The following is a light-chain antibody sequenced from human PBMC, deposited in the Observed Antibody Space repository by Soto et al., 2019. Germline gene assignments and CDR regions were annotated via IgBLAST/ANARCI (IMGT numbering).Light chain of an antibody. J-gene: IGKJ2*01. CDR2: DVS. V-gene: IGKV1-5*01. CDR3: QQYKGYPFT. Sequence: DIQMTQSPSTLSASLGDTVTLTCRASQSLTSRLAWYQQKPGRPPKLLIYDVSTLTSGVPSRFSGSESGADFTLTISRLRPDDFAAYYCQQYKGYPFTFGQGTRL. CDR1: QSLTSR.